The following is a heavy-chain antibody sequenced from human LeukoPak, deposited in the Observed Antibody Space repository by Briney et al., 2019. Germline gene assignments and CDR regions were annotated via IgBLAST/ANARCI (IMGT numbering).Heavy chain of an antibody. V-gene: IGHV3-23*01. CDR1: GFTFSSYA. D-gene: IGHD4-23*01. CDR2: ISGSGGIT. CDR3: ASGLRWTTGYDY. J-gene: IGHJ4*02. Sequence: PGGSLRLSCGASGFTFSSYAMSWARQAPGKGLEWVSAISGSGGITYYADSVKGRFTVSRDNSKNTLYLQMNNLRADDTAVYYCASGLRWTTGYDYWGQGTLVTASS.